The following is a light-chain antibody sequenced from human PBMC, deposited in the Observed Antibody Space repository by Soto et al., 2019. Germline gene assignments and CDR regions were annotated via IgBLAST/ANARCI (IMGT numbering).Light chain of an antibody. CDR3: AAWDDSLNGQGV. J-gene: IGLJ2*01. CDR1: SSKIGSNT. Sequence: QSVLTPPPSASGTPGQRVTISCSGSSSKIGSNTVNWYQQLPGTAPKLLIYSNNQRPSGVPDRFSGSKSGTSASLAISGLQSEDEADYYCAAWDDSLNGQGVFGGGTKLTVL. CDR2: SNN. V-gene: IGLV1-44*01.